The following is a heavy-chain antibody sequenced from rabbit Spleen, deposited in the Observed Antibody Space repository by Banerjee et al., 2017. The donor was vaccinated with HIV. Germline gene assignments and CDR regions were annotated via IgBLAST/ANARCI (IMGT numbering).Heavy chain of an antibody. CDR1: GFSLSSSYW. CDR2: IYTGSGST. Sequence: QQQLEESGGGLVQPEGSLTLTCTASGFSLSSSYWICWVRQAPGKGLEWIGCIYTGSGSTYYASWAKGRFTISKTSSTTVDLKMTSLTAADTATYFCARNYVNVFDPWGPGTLVTVS. D-gene: IGHD1-1*01. CDR3: ARNYVNVFDP. J-gene: IGHJ2*01. V-gene: IGHV1S45*01.